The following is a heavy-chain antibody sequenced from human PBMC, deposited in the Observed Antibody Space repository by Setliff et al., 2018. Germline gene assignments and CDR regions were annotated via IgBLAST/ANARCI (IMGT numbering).Heavy chain of an antibody. D-gene: IGHD2-15*01. CDR3: ARRLPYFGMDV. CDR2: THTDGITI. V-gene: IGHV3-48*03. CDR1: EFTFNKYW. J-gene: IGHJ6*02. Sequence: PGGSLRLSCAASEFTFNKYWMTWVRQAPGKGLERVSKTHTDGITIYSDSVRGRFTIFRDSAKNSLHLQMTSMSAEDTAVYYCARRLPYFGMDVWGQGTTVTVSS.